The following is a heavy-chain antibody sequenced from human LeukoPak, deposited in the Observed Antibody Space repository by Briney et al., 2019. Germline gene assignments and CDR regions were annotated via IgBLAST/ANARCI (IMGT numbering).Heavy chain of an antibody. V-gene: IGHV4-34*01. CDR3: EKGVTYYDFWSGYKPWYNWFDP. Sequence: NPSETLSLTCAVYGGSFIFYYWSWIRQPPRKGLEWIGEINHSGSTNYNPSLKTRVTISVNTSKNQFSLKLISVTDVETAVYYCEKGVTYYDFWSGYKPWYNWFDPWGQGTLVTVCS. CDR1: GGSFIFYY. D-gene: IGHD3-3*01. J-gene: IGHJ5*02. CDR2: INHSGST.